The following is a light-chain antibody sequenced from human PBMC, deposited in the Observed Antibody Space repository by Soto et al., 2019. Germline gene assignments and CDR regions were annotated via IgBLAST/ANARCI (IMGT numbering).Light chain of an antibody. Sequence: QSVLTQPASVSGSPGQSITIFCTGTSSDVGGYNYVSWHQQHPGSAPKLMNYDVSSRPSGVSNSFSGSKSGNTASLTISGLQAEDEADYYCSSYTSSFKLAVFGSGTKVTVL. CDR2: DVS. J-gene: IGLJ1*01. CDR3: SSYTSSFKLAV. CDR1: SSDVGGYNY. V-gene: IGLV2-14*03.